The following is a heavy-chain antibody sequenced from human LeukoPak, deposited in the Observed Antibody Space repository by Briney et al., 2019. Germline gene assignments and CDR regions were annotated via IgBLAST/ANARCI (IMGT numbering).Heavy chain of an antibody. D-gene: IGHD3-3*01. CDR3: ARAVSPYAFWSGYYSWYYYYMDV. CDR1: GYTFTSCG. Sequence: ASVKVSCKASGYTFTSCGISWVRQAPGQGLEWMGWISAYNGNTNYAQKLQGRVTMTTDTSTSTAYMELRSLRSDDTAVYYCARAVSPYAFWSGYYSWYYYYMDVWGKGTTVSVSS. CDR2: ISAYNGNT. V-gene: IGHV1-18*01. J-gene: IGHJ6*03.